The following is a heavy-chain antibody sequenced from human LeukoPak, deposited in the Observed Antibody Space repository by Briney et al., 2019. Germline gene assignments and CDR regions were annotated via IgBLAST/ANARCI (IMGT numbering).Heavy chain of an antibody. CDR1: GFTFSSYG. Sequence: GGSLRLSRAASGFTFSSYGMHWVRQAPGKGLEWVAILSYDGNNKYYADSVKGRFTISRDNSKNTLPLQMNSLRPEDTAVYHCAQGRFWRRKTDYHFQHWGQGTLVTVSS. CDR3: AQGRFWRRKTDYHFQH. CDR2: LSYDGNNK. D-gene: IGHD1-1*01. J-gene: IGHJ1*01. V-gene: IGHV3-30*18.